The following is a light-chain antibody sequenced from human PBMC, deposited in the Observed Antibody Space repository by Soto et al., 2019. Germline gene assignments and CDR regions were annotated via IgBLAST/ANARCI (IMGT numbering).Light chain of an antibody. J-gene: IGKJ5*01. V-gene: IGKV1-33*01. Sequence: DIQMTQSPSSVSASVGGRVTITRRASQGISSWLAWYQQKPGRAPKLLIYDASNLEAGVPSRFRGSGSGTDFTFTISRLQPEDIATYYCQQYENLPTFGQGTRLEIK. CDR2: DAS. CDR3: QQYENLPT. CDR1: QGISSW.